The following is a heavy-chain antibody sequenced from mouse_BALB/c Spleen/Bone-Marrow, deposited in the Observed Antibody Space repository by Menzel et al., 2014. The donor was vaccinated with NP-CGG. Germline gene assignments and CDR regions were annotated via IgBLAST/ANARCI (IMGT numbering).Heavy chain of an antibody. V-gene: IGHV1S81*02. D-gene: IGHD1-2*01. CDR1: GYTFTNYF. Sequence: VKLMESGAELVKPGASVKLSCKASGYTFTNYFVCWVKKRPGQGLEWIGEIDPSNDNTNFNEKFKSRATLTVDKSSSTSYMQLSSLTSEDSAVYYCTRSGYYGYGWYFDVWGAGTTVTVSS. CDR2: IDPSNDNT. CDR3: TRSGYYGYGWYFDV. J-gene: IGHJ1*01.